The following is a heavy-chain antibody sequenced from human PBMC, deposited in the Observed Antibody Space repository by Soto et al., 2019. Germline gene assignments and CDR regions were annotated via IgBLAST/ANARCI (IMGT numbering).Heavy chain of an antibody. D-gene: IGHD2-2*01. CDR1: GGSISSSKNY. CDR3: ARGYCSSTSCYANYYYGMDV. J-gene: IGHJ6*02. Sequence: SETLSLTCTVSGGSISSSKNYWGWIRQPPGKGLEWIGYIYYSGSTNYNPSLKSRVTISVDTSKNQFSLKLSSVTAADTAVYYCARGYCSSTSCYANYYYGMDVWGQGTTVTVSS. V-gene: IGHV4-61*05. CDR2: IYYSGST.